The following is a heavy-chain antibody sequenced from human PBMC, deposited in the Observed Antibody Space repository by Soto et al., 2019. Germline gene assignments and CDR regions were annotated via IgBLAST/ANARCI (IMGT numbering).Heavy chain of an antibody. CDR1: GFTFRSSA. CDR2: ISGSGCST. D-gene: IGHD1-26*01. Sequence: PGGSMRLSLASSGFTFRSSAMILVRQAPGKGLEWGLAISGSGCSTYYADSVKGRFTISRDNSKNTLYLQMNSLVAEDTAVYYCAKVKVGARYASDIWGQGTMVTVSS. J-gene: IGHJ3*02. CDR3: AKVKVGARYASDI. V-gene: IGHV3-23*01.